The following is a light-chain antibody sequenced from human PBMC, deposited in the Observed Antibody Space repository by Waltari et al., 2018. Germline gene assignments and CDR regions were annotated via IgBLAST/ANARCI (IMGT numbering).Light chain of an antibody. Sequence: EIVMTQSPATLSVSPGEGATLPCRASQSINSNFAWYQQKPGQAPRLLLYGASTRATGVPARFSGIGSGTEFTLTISSLQSEDFAIYYCQQYNNWVTFGHGTRLEIK. CDR3: QQYNNWVT. J-gene: IGKJ5*01. CDR1: QSINSN. V-gene: IGKV3-15*01. CDR2: GAS.